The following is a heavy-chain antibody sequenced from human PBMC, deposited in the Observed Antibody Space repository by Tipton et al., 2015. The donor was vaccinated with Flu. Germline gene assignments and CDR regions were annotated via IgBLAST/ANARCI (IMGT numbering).Heavy chain of an antibody. CDR2: IKEDGSEK. CDR3: ARGQGANP. J-gene: IGHJ5*02. Sequence: SLRLSCAASGFSFSRHWMKWGRQAPGKGLEWVANIKEDGSEKYYVDSVKGRFTISRDNSKNMLSLEMNSLRAEDTAVYYCARGQGANPWGQGTLVTVSS. V-gene: IGHV3-7*03. CDR1: GFSFSRHW. D-gene: IGHD4/OR15-4a*01.